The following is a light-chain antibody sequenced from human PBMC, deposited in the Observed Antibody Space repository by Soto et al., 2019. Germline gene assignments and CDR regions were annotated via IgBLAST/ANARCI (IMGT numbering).Light chain of an antibody. Sequence: QSVLTQPPSVSEAPGQRVIISCTGSSSNIGAGYDVQWYQQLPGTAPKLLIYHNTNRPSGVPDRFSGSKSGASGYLAITGLQAEDEADYYCQSYDSSLSVVVFGGGTKVTVL. J-gene: IGLJ2*01. CDR3: QSYDSSLSVVV. CDR1: SSNIGAGYD. CDR2: HNT. V-gene: IGLV1-40*01.